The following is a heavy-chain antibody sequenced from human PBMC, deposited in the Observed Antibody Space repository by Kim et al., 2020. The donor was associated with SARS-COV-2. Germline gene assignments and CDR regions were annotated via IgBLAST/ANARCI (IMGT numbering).Heavy chain of an antibody. CDR3: ARDYSSGYYLDY. J-gene: IGHJ4*02. Sequence: YYNPSLKSRVTISVDTSKNQFSLKLSSVTAADTAVYYCARDYSSGYYLDYWGQGTLVTVSS. V-gene: IGHV4-31*02. D-gene: IGHD3-22*01.